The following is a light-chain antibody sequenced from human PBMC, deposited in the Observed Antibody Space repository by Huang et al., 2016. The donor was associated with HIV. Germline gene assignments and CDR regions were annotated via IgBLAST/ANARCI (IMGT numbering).Light chain of an antibody. J-gene: IGKJ2*01. CDR3: QRYGSSPYT. CDR1: QSISNN. Sequence: DIVLTQSPGTLSLSPGERVTLSCRASQSISNNLAWYQQKPGQTPRLLIYGGSNRATGIPDRFSGSGSGTDFTLTISGLEPEDFAVYVCQRYGSSPYTFGQGTKLEIK. CDR2: GGS. V-gene: IGKV3-20*01.